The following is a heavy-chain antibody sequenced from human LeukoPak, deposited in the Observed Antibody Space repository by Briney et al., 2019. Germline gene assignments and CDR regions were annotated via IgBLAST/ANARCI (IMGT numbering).Heavy chain of an antibody. J-gene: IGHJ4*02. D-gene: IGHD2-15*01. CDR1: GYTFTSYY. CDR3: ARDLALAHCSGGSCYELDY. CDR2: INPSGGST. Sequence: ASVKVSCEASGYTFTSYYVHGVRQAPGQGLEWMGIINPSGGSTSYAQKFQGRVTMTRDTSTSTVYMELSSLRSEDTAVYYCARDLALAHCSGGSCYELDYWGQGTLVTVSS. V-gene: IGHV1-46*01.